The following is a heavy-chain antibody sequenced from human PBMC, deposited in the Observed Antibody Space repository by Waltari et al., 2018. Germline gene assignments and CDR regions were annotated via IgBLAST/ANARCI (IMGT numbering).Heavy chain of an antibody. CDR3: ARPAGPYYDFWSGYPHFDY. CDR2: VIPSLGTA. CDR1: GGTFSSYA. V-gene: IGHV1-69*12. J-gene: IGHJ4*02. D-gene: IGHD3-3*01. Sequence: QVQLVQSGAEVKKPGSSVKVSCKASGGTFSSYAISWVRQAPGQGLEWMGGVIPSLGTANYAQKFQGRVTITADESTSTAYMELSSLRSEDTAVYYCARPAGPYYDFWSGYPHFDYWGQGTLVTVSS.